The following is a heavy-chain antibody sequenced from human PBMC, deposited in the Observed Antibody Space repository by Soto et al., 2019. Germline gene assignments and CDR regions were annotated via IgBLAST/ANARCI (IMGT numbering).Heavy chain of an antibody. D-gene: IGHD4-17*01. CDR3: TQVFYGDYVLAY. CDR2: ISGSGGST. CDR1: GFTFSIYA. V-gene: IGHV3-23*01. J-gene: IGHJ4*02. Sequence: EVQLLESRGGLVQPGGTLRPSCAASGFTFSIYAMSWVRQAPGKGLEWVSAISGSGGSTYYADSVKGRFTISRDNSKNTLYLQMNSLRAEDTAVYYCTQVFYGDYVLAYWGQGTLVTVSS.